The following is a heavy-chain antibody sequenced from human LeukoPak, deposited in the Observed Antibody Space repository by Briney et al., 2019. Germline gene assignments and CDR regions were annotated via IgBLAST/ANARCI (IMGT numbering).Heavy chain of an antibody. D-gene: IGHD3-22*01. CDR3: ARTYDNSGYYYYAFDV. Sequence: SETLSLTCTVSGVSIRSGDYYWGWVRQSPGKGLEWIGSMSSGGSTFYNPSLRSRVTIPVDTSNDQFSLKLSSVTAADTAVYYCARTYDNSGYYYYAFDVWGQGTMVTVSS. V-gene: IGHV4-39*07. CDR1: GVSIRSGDYY. CDR2: MSSGGST. J-gene: IGHJ3*01.